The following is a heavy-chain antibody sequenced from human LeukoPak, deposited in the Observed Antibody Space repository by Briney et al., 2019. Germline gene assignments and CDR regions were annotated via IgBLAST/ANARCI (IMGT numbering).Heavy chain of an antibody. CDR2: ISYDGSNK. D-gene: IGHD3-3*01. CDR1: GFTFSSYA. V-gene: IGHV3-30*04. Sequence: GGSLRLSCAASGFTFSSYAMHWVRQAPGKGLEWVAVISYDGSNKYYADSVKGRFTISRDNSKNTLYLQMNSLRAEDTAVYYCARVLENTYDFWSGYYTGTFDYWGQGTLVTVSS. CDR3: ARVLENTYDFWSGYYTGTFDY. J-gene: IGHJ4*02.